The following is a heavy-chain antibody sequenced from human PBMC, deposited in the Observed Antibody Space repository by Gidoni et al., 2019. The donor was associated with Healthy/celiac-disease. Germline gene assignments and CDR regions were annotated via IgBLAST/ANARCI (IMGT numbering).Heavy chain of an antibody. CDR2: ISWDGGNR. CDR1: GFTFYDYT. V-gene: IGHV3-43*01. J-gene: IGHJ4*02. CDR3: AKEEDTVAGRKLFDY. D-gene: IGHD6-19*01. Sequence: EAQLVESGGVVVHPGVSLRLSCTASGFTFYDYTMHWVRQAPGKGREWVSLISWDGGNRYYADSVKGRFTMSRDNSKNSLYLQMNSLRTEDTDLYYCAKEEDTVAGRKLFDYWGQGTLVTVSS.